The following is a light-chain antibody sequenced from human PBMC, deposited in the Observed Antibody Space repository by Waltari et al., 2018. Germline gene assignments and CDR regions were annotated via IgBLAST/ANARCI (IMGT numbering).Light chain of an antibody. J-gene: IGKJ1*01. V-gene: IGKV2-30*02. Sequence: DVVMTQSPLSLPVTLGQPASISCRSSQSLVHSDGNTYLSWFQQRPGQSPRRLIYKVSNRDSGVPDRFSGSGSGTDFTLKISRVEAEDDGVYYCMQGTHWPPWTFGQGTKVEIQ. CDR2: KVS. CDR1: QSLVHSDGNTY. CDR3: MQGTHWPPWT.